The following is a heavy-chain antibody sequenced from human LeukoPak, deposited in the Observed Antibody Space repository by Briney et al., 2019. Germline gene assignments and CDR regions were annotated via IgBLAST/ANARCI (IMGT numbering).Heavy chain of an antibody. CDR3: ARAGYSNYCPDY. D-gene: IGHD4-11*01. V-gene: IGHV3-21*01. CDR2: ISSSSSYI. CDR1: GFTFSSYS. J-gene: IGHJ4*02. Sequence: KTGGSLRLSCAASGFTFSSYSMNWVRQAPGKGLEWVSSISSSSSYIYYADSVKGRFTISRDNAKNSLYLQMNSLRAEDTAVYYCARAGYSNYCPDYWGQGTLVTVSS.